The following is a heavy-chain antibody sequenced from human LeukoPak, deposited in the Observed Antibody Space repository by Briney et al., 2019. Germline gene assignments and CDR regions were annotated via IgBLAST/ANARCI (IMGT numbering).Heavy chain of an antibody. CDR1: GFTFSSYN. D-gene: IGHD3-16*01. CDR3: ARRLGEFHYYFDY. CDR2: IYSGGST. J-gene: IGHJ4*02. Sequence: GGSLRLSCAASGFTFSSYNMNWVRQAPGKGLEWVSVIYSGGSTYYADSVKGRFTISRDNSKNTLYLQMNSLRAEDTAVYYCARRLGEFHYYFDYWGQGTLVTVSS. V-gene: IGHV3-66*04.